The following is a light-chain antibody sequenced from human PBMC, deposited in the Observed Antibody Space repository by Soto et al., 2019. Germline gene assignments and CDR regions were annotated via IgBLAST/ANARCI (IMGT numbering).Light chain of an antibody. CDR1: QSISSY. J-gene: IGKJ5*01. CDR2: TAS. V-gene: IGKV1-39*01. Sequence: DIQMTQSPSSLSASVGDRVTITCRASQSISSYLNWYQQKPGKAPKLLIYTASSLRSGVPSRFSGSGSGTDFTLTISSLQPEDFATYYCQQSYSYPLTFGQGTRLEIK. CDR3: QQSYSYPLT.